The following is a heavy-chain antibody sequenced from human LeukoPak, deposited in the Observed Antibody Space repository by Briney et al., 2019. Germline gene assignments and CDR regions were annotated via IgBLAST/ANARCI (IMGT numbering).Heavy chain of an antibody. J-gene: IGHJ4*02. CDR3: AKGSYYDSSGSFYFDY. CDR1: GFTFSSYA. Sequence: GGSLRLSCAASGFTFSSYAMSWVRQAPGKGLEWVSGISGSGDNTYCADSVKGRFTISRDNSKNTLYVQVNSLGTEDTAAYYCAKGSYYDSSGSFYFDYWGQGTLVTVSS. CDR2: ISGSGDNT. D-gene: IGHD3-22*01. V-gene: IGHV3-23*01.